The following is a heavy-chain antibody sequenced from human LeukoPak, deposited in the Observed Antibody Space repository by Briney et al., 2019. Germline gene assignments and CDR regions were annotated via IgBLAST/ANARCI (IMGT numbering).Heavy chain of an antibody. CDR2: IYAGDSDT. D-gene: IGHD2-15*01. CDR3: ARLDCSGGSCYSHFDF. J-gene: IGHJ4*02. Sequence: GESLKISCKGSGYSFTSYWIGWVRQMSGKGLEWMGIIYAGDSDTRYSPSLQGQVTISADKFTSTAYLQWSSLKASDTGMYYCARLDCSGGSCYSHFDFWGPGTLVTVSS. CDR1: GYSFTSYW. V-gene: IGHV5-51*01.